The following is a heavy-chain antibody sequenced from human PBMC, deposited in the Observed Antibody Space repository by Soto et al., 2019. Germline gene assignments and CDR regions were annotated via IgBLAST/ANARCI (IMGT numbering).Heavy chain of an antibody. D-gene: IGHD2-2*01. CDR2: INPNSGGT. V-gene: IGHV1-2*04. CDR3: ARDRKVGDCSSTSCYDAYYYGMDV. J-gene: IGHJ6*02. Sequence: ASVKVSCKASGYTFTGYFLHWVRQAPGQGLEWMGWINPNSGGTNYAQKFQGWVTMTRDTSISTAYMELSRLRSDDTAVYYCARDRKVGDCSSTSCYDAYYYGMDVWGQGTTVTVSS. CDR1: GYTFTGYF.